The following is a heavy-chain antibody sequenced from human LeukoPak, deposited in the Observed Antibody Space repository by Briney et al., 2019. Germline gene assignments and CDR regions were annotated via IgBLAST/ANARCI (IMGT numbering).Heavy chain of an antibody. CDR1: GYTFTGYY. CDR2: INPNSGGT. J-gene: IGHJ4*02. Sequence: ASVKVSCKASGYTFTGYYMHWVRQAPGQGLEWMGWINPNSGGTNYAQKFQGRVTMTRDTSISTAYMELSRLRSDDTAVYYCAKGHPYYYDSSGYPQADYWGQGTLVTVSS. CDR3: AKGHPYYYDSSGYPQADY. D-gene: IGHD3-22*01. V-gene: IGHV1-2*02.